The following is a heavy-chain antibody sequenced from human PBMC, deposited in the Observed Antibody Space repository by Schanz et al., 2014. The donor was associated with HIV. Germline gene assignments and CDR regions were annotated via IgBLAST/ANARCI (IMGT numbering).Heavy chain of an antibody. Sequence: QVQLQQWGAGLLKPSETLSLTCAVYGGSFNGDYWTWLRQPPGKALEWIGEINHSGRASNHPSPRSGVTMPVDTSKSQFSRKLSSVPAADTAFYYCARDGGRRGGQRQLFAYWGQGTLVTVSS. J-gene: IGHJ4*02. CDR1: GGSFNGDY. CDR2: INHSGRA. D-gene: IGHD1-1*01. V-gene: IGHV4-34*01. CDR3: ARDGGRRGGQRQLFAY.